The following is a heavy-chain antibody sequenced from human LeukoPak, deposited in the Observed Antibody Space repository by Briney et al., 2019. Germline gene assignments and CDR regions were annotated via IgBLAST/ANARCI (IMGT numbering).Heavy chain of an antibody. CDR2: ISAYNGNT. V-gene: IGHV1-18*01. Sequence: GASVKVSCKASGYTFTSYGISWVRQAPGQGLEWMGWISAYNGNTNYAQKLQGRVTMTTDTSTSTDYMELRSLRSDDTAVYDCARAYLNDYSNYFDYWGQGTLVTVSS. D-gene: IGHD4-11*01. J-gene: IGHJ4*02. CDR1: GYTFTSYG. CDR3: ARAYLNDYSNYFDY.